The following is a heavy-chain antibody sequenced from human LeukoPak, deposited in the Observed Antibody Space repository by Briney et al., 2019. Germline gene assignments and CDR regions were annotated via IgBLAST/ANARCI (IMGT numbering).Heavy chain of an antibody. J-gene: IGHJ4*02. V-gene: IGHV3-23*01. CDR3: AKSPLAYCGGDCYSDY. CDR2: ISGSGGST. CDR1: GFTFSSYA. Sequence: GGSLRLSCAASGFTFSSYAMSWVRQAPGKGLEWVSAISGSGGSTCYADSVKGRFTISRDNSKNTLYLQMNSLRAEDTAVYYCAKSPLAYCGGDCYSDYWGQGTLVTVSS. D-gene: IGHD2-21*02.